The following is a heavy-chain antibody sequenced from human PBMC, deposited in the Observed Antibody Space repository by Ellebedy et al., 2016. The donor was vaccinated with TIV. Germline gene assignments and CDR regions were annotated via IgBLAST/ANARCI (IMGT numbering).Heavy chain of an antibody. Sequence: SETLSLXXAVSGGSISSGGFSWSWIRQPPGKGPEWIGYIYHSGSTSYNPSLKSRVTISVDTTKNQWSLRLRSVTAADTAVYYCARALSRGWYLFDYWGQGILVSVSS. CDR2: IYHSGST. CDR1: GGSISSGGFS. CDR3: ARALSRGWYLFDY. V-gene: IGHV4-30-2*01. J-gene: IGHJ4*02. D-gene: IGHD6-19*01.